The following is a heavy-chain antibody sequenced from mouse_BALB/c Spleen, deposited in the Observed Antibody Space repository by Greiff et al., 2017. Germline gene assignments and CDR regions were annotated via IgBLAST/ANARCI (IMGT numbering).Heavy chain of an antibody. CDR2: ILPGSGST. J-gene: IGHJ3*01. D-gene: IGHD2-4*01. V-gene: IGHV1-9*01. CDR3: ARGRSTMITRFAY. Sequence: VQLQQSGAELMKPGASVKISCKATGYTFSSYWIEWVKQRPGHGLEWIGEILPGSGSTNYNEKFKGKATFTADTSSNTAYMQLSSLTSEDSAVYYCARGRSTMITRFAYWGQGTLVTVSA. CDR1: GYTFSSYW.